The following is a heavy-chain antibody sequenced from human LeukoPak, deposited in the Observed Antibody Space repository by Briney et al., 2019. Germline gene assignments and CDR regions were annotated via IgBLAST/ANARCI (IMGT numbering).Heavy chain of an antibody. CDR3: ALLYYNSSGYNSLDY. J-gene: IGHJ4*02. V-gene: IGHV1-2*02. Sequence: GASVKVSCKASGYTFTGYYMHWVRQAPGQGLEWMGYIYPNSGATKYAQKFQGRVTMTRDTSISTAYMELSRLRSDDTAVYYCALLYYNSSGYNSLDYWGQGTLVTVSS. D-gene: IGHD3-22*01. CDR1: GYTFTGYY. CDR2: IYPNSGAT.